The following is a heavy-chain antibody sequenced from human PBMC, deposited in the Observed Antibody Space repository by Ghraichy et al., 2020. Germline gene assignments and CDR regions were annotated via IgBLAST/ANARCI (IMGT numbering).Heavy chain of an antibody. J-gene: IGHJ4*02. D-gene: IGHD4-17*01. V-gene: IGHV4-31*03. CDR2: IYYSGST. Sequence: SETLSLTCTVSGGSISSGGYYWSWIRQHPGKGLEWIGYIYYSGSTYYNPSLKSRLTISVDTSKNQFSLKLSSVTAADTAVYYCAREGVTKEIDYWGQGTLVTVSS. CDR1: GGSISSGGYY. CDR3: AREGVTKEIDY.